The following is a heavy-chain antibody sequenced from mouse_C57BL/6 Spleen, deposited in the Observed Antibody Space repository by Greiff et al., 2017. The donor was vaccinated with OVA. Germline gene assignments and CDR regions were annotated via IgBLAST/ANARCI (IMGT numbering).Heavy chain of an antibody. V-gene: IGHV5-6*02. CDR1: GFTFSSYG. Sequence: DVMLVESGGDLVKPGGSLKLSCAASGFTFSSYGMSWVRQTPDKRLEWVATISSGGSYTYYPDSVKGRFTISRDNAKNTLYLQMSSLKSEDTAMYYCARGGSSYYAMDYWGQGTSVTVSS. CDR2: ISSGGSYT. J-gene: IGHJ4*01. D-gene: IGHD1-1*01. CDR3: ARGGSSYYAMDY.